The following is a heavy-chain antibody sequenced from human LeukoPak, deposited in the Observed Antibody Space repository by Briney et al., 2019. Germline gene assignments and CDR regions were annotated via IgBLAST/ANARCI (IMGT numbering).Heavy chain of an antibody. CDR3: ARGPHYALGIYFDY. CDR1: GGSISGDY. V-gene: IGHV4-4*07. Sequence: SETLSLTCTVSGGSISGDYWSWIRQPAGKGLEWIGRIYSSGRTDYNPSLKGRVTMSVDTSKNQFSLKLNSVTAADTAVYYCARGPHYALGIYFDYWGQGTLVTVSS. D-gene: IGHD7-27*01. CDR2: IYSSGRT. J-gene: IGHJ4*02.